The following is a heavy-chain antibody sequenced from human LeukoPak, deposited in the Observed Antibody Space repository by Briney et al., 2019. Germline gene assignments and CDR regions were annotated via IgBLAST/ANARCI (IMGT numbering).Heavy chain of an antibody. CDR2: ISGSGGST. J-gene: IGHJ4*02. Sequence: GGSLRLSCAASGFTFSSYAMSWVRQAPGKGLEWVSAISGSGGSTYYADSVKGRFTISRDNSKNTLYLQMNSLRAEDTAVYYCAKDLDYYGSGSYDYWGQGTLVTVSS. CDR3: AKDLDYYGSGSYDY. D-gene: IGHD3-10*01. CDR1: GFTFSSYA. V-gene: IGHV3-23*01.